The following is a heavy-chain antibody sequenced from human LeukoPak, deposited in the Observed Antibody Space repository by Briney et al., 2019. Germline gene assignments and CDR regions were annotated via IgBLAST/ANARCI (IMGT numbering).Heavy chain of an antibody. CDR2: IYYSGST. CDR1: GGSISSGGYY. D-gene: IGHD6-19*01. V-gene: IGHV4-31*03. Sequence: SQTLSLTCTISGGSISSGGYYWSWIRQHPGKGLEWIGYIYYSGSTYYNPSLKSRVTISVDTSKNQFSLKLSSVTAADTAVYCCARVAVAGTRYYFDYWGQGTLVTVSS. J-gene: IGHJ4*02. CDR3: ARVAVAGTRYYFDY.